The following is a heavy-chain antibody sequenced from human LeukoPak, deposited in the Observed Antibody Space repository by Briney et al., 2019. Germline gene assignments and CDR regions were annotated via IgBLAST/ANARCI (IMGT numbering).Heavy chain of an antibody. CDR1: GFSLTSGEG. D-gene: IGHD3-16*02. CDR3: VSLVRAAILFDT. J-gene: IGHJ5*02. Sequence: SGPTLVNPTQTLTLTCTFSGFSLTSGEGVGWIRQPPGKALEWLTLIHWDDDKRYSPSLQTRLTITKDTSKNQVVLTMTNMDPVDTATYFCVSLVRAAILFDTWGQGILVTVSS. CDR2: IHWDDDK. V-gene: IGHV2-5*02.